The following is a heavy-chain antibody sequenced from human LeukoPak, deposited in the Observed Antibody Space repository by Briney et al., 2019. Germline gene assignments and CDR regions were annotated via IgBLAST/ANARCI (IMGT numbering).Heavy chain of an antibody. V-gene: IGHV3-21*01. Sequence: GGSLRLSCAASGFTFSTYPMNWVRQAPGKGLEWVSSISSSTTYIYYADSVKGRFTISRDNAKNSLYLQMNSLRAEDTAVYYCARDVGYWYFDLWGRGTLVTVSS. CDR3: ARDVGYWYFDL. CDR2: ISSSTTYI. D-gene: IGHD2-15*01. J-gene: IGHJ2*01. CDR1: GFTFSTYP.